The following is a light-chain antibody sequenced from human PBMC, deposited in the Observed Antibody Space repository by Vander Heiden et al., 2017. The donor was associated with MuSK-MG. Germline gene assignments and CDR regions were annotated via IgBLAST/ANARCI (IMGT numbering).Light chain of an antibody. V-gene: IGKV1-39*01. CDR1: QSISSY. CDR3: QQSDSTLIT. J-gene: IGKJ4*01. Sequence: DIQLTQSPSSLSASVGDRVTITCRASQSISSYLNWYQQKPGKAPKLLIYDASSLQSGVPSRFSGSGSGTDFTLTISRLQPEDFATYYCQQSDSTLITFGGGTKVEIK. CDR2: DAS.